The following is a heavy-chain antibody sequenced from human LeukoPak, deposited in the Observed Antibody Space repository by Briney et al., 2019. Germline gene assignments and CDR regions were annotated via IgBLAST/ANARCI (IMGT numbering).Heavy chain of an antibody. J-gene: IGHJ4*02. CDR3: ARQGGYYQDY. D-gene: IGHD3-22*01. CDR1: GYTFTSYW. V-gene: IGHV5-51*01. CDR2: IYPGDSDT. Sequence: GESLKISCQGSGYTFTSYWVVWVRQMPGRGLEWMGIIYPGDSDTRYSPSFQGQVTFSADKSTNTAYLQWSRLKASDTAMYSCARQGGYYQDYWGQGTLVTVSS.